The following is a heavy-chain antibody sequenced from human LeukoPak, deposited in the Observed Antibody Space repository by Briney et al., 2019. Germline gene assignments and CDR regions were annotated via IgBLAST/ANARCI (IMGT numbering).Heavy chain of an antibody. J-gene: IGHJ6*03. CDR2: INHSGST. V-gene: IGHV4-34*01. Sequence: SETLSLTCAVYGGSFSGYYWSWIRQPPGKGLEWIGEINHSGSTNYNPSLKSRVTISVDTSKNQFSLKLSSVTAADTAVYYCARRGRYYDFYRYYYYYYMDVWGKGTTVTVSS. D-gene: IGHD3-3*01. CDR1: GGSFSGYY. CDR3: ARRGRYYDFYRYYYYYYMDV.